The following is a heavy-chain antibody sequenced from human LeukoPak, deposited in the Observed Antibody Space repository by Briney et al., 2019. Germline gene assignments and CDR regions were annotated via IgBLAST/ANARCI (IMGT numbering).Heavy chain of an antibody. CDR3: ARVGLLGPYVWGSYRPFDY. CDR1: RFTFSTYS. J-gene: IGHJ4*02. CDR2: IKQDGSEK. Sequence: GGSLRLSCAASRFTFSTYSMNWVRQAPGKGLEWVANIKQDGSEKYYVDSVKGRFTISRDNAKNSLYLQMNSLRAEDTAVYYCARVGLLGPYVWGSYRPFDYWGQGTLVTVSS. V-gene: IGHV3-7*01. D-gene: IGHD3-16*02.